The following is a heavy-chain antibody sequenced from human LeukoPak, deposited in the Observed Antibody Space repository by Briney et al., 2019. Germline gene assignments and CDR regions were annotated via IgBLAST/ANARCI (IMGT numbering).Heavy chain of an antibody. CDR1: GGSFSGYY. J-gene: IGHJ6*02. Sequence: PAETLSLTCAVYGGSFSGYYWSWIRQPPGMGLEWIGEINHSGSTNYNPSLKSRVTISVDTSKNQFSLKLSSVTAADTAVYYCARDSYSNYVYYYYGMDVWGQGTTVTVSS. CDR2: INHSGST. D-gene: IGHD4-11*01. CDR3: ARDSYSNYVYYYYGMDV. V-gene: IGHV4-34*01.